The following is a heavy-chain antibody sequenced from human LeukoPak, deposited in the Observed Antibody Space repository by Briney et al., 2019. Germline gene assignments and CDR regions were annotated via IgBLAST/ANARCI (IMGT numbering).Heavy chain of an antibody. CDR2: INPNSGGT. J-gene: IGHJ4*02. D-gene: IGHD6-6*01. CDR1: GYTFTGYY. CDR3: ARVPDVAARLDY. V-gene: IGHV1-2*02. Sequence: ASVKVSCKASGYTFTGYYMHWVRQAPGQGLEWMGWINPNSGGTNYAQKFQGRVTMSRYTSISTAYMELSRLRSDDTAVYYCARVPDVAARLDYWGQGTLVTVSS.